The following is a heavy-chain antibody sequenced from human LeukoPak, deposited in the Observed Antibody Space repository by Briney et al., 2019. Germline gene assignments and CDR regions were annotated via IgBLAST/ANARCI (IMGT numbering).Heavy chain of an antibody. CDR1: GFTFDDYA. V-gene: IGHV3-9*01. D-gene: IGHD6-19*01. J-gene: IGHJ3*02. CDR2: ISWNSGSI. Sequence: PGRSLRLSCAASGFTFDDYALHWVRQAPGKGLEWVSGISWNSGSIGYADSVKGRFTISRDNAKNSLYLQMNSLRAEDTALYYCAKDRSSIAVAGNAFDIWGQGTMVTVSS. CDR3: AKDRSSIAVAGNAFDI.